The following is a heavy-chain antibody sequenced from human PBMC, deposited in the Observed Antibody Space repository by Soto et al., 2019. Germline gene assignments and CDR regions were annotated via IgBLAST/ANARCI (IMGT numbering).Heavy chain of an antibody. CDR3: AREGYSYGPLGMDV. J-gene: IGHJ6*02. Sequence: SETLSLTCSVSGDSINSDKYYWGWIRQPPGKGLEWIGSIYFRGNTYYNPSLKSRVTISLDTSKNQFSLKLSSVTAADTAVYYCAREGYSYGPLGMDVWGQGTTVTVSS. V-gene: IGHV4-39*02. CDR2: IYFRGNT. D-gene: IGHD5-18*01. CDR1: GDSINSDKYY.